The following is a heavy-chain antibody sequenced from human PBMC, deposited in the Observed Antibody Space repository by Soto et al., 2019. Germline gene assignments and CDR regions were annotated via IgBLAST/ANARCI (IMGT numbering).Heavy chain of an antibody. CDR1: GFTFSSYG. Sequence: QVQLVESGGGVVQPGRSLRLSCAASGFTFSSYGMHWVRQAPGKGLEWVAVISYDGSNKYYADSVKGRFTISRDNSKNTLYLQMNSLRAEDTAVYYCAKDQVVPADIGMDVWGQGTTVTVSS. V-gene: IGHV3-30*18. D-gene: IGHD2-2*01. CDR3: AKDQVVPADIGMDV. CDR2: ISYDGSNK. J-gene: IGHJ6*02.